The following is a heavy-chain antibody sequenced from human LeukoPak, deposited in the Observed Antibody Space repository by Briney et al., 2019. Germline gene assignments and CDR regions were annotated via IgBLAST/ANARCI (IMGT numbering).Heavy chain of an antibody. CDR2: ISSCGTNM. Sequence: GGSLRLSCAPSGCTFSSYEMNGVRQAPGGCLEWVSYISSCGTNMYYADSLEGRFTISRDNANNSLYLQMNRLRAKDTAVYFCARQPYYYDSSGYSSYYALDVWGQGTTVTVSS. J-gene: IGHJ6*02. CDR3: ARQPYYYDSSGYSSYYALDV. CDR1: GCTFSSYE. D-gene: IGHD3-22*01. V-gene: IGHV3-48*03.